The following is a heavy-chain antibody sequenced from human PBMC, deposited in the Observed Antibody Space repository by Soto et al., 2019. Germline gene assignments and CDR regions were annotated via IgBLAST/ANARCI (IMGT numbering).Heavy chain of an antibody. J-gene: IGHJ4*02. Sequence: GESLKIPRKGSGYRFNSYWNGWVRQMPGKGLEWMGIIYHGDSDTRYSPSFQGQVTISADKSISTAYLQWSSLKASDTAMYYCARHGNSSGYYYEGYYFDYWGQGTLVTVSS. CDR1: GYRFNSYW. V-gene: IGHV5-51*01. D-gene: IGHD3-22*01. CDR2: IYHGDSDT. CDR3: ARHGNSSGYYYEGYYFDY.